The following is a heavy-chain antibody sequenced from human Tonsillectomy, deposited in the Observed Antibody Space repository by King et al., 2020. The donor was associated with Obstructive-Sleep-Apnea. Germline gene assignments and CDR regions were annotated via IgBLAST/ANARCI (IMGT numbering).Heavy chain of an antibody. CDR3: AKDHRGYYYGMDV. CDR2: ISFSGYKT. Sequence: VQLVESGGGLVHPGGSLRLACVASGFSCSGYAMSWVRQVLGKGLEWVSVISFSGYKTVYADSVRGRFTTSGDNSKNTLYLQMDSLRAEDTAVYYCAKDHRGYYYGMDVWGQGTTVTVSS. J-gene: IGHJ6*02. V-gene: IGHV3-23*04. CDR1: GFSCSGYA.